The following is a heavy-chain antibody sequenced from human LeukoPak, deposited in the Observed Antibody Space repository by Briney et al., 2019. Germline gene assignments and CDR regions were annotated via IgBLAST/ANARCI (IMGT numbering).Heavy chain of an antibody. V-gene: IGHV3-21*01. Sequence: GGSLRLSCAASGFTFSSYSMNWVRQAPGKGLAWVSSISSSSSYIYYADSVKGRFTISRDNAKNSLYLQMNSLRAEDTAVYYCARVVPAAMGGPFSYGMDVWGQGTTVTVSS. CDR3: ARVVPAAMGGPFSYGMDV. J-gene: IGHJ6*02. D-gene: IGHD2-2*01. CDR1: GFTFSSYS. CDR2: ISSSSSYI.